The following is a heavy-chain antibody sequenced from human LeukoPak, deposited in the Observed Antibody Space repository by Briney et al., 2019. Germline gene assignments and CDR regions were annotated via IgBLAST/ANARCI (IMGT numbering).Heavy chain of an antibody. J-gene: IGHJ5*02. CDR2: IYYSGST. V-gene: IGHV4-59*01. D-gene: IGHD3-22*01. Sequence: PSETLSLTCTVSGGSISAYYWSWIRQPPGKGLEWIGYIYYSGSTKYNPSLKSRVTVSVDTSKSQFSLKLSSVTAADTAVYYCARDPRYQRDSSGYYSLHRKNWFDPWGQGTLVTVSS. CDR3: ARDPRYQRDSSGYYSLHRKNWFDP. CDR1: GGSISAYY.